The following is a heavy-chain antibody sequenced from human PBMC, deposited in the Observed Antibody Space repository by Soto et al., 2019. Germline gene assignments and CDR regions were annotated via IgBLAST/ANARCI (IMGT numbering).Heavy chain of an antibody. J-gene: IGHJ6*02. D-gene: IGHD6-13*01. CDR1: GFIFSSYA. Sequence: QVQLVESGGGVVQPGRYLRLSCGASGFIFSSYAMHWFRPAPGKGLEWVEFISYDGSNQYYADSVKGRFTISRDNSKNTLYLQMNSLSAEDTGVFYCARASPYSSSSSPYCYNYGMDVWGQGTTVTVSS. CDR2: ISYDGSNQ. V-gene: IGHV3-30-3*01. CDR3: ARASPYSSSSSPYCYNYGMDV.